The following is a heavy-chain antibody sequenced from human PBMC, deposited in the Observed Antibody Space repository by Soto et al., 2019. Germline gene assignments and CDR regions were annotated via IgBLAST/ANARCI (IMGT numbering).Heavy chain of an antibody. V-gene: IGHV1-8*01. D-gene: IGHD1-26*01. J-gene: IGHJ4*02. CDR1: GYTFTSSD. Sequence: QVQLVQSGAEVKKSGASVKVSCKASGYTFTSSDINWVRQATGQGLEWMGWMNPNTGNTGYTQRFQGRVTMTRNIAITTAYMERSSLRSDDTAVYYCARGRRVGAAFDYWGQGTLVTVSS. CDR3: ARGRRVGAAFDY. CDR2: MNPNTGNT.